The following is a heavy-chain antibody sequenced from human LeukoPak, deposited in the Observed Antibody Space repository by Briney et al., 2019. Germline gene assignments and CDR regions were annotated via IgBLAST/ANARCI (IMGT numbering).Heavy chain of an antibody. CDR2: MNPNSGNT. J-gene: IGHJ6*03. V-gene: IGHV1-8*02. CDR1: GYTFTGYY. CDR3: ARGPKIPIILLWFGELAGPMDV. Sequence: ASVKVSCKASGYTFTGYYMHWVRQAPGQGLEWMGWMNPNSGNTGYAQKFQGRVTMTRNTSISTAYMELSSLRSEDTAVYYCARGPKIPIILLWFGELAGPMDVWGKGTTVTISS. D-gene: IGHD3-10*01.